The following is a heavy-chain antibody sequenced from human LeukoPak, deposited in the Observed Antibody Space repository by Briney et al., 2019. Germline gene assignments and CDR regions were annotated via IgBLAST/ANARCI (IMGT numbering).Heavy chain of an antibody. V-gene: IGHV4-34*01. D-gene: IGHD5-12*01. CDR3: ARSYSGYDAVDY. J-gene: IGHJ4*02. CDR1: GGSFSGYY. Sequence: SETLSLTCAVYGGSFSGYYWSWIRQPPGKGLEWIGEINHSGTTNYNPSLKSRVTISVDTSKNQFSLKLSPVTAADTAVYYCARSYSGYDAVDYWGQGTLVTASS. CDR2: INHSGTT.